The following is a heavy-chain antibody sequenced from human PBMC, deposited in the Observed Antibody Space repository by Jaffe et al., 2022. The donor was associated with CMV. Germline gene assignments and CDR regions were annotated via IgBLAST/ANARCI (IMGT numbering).Heavy chain of an antibody. CDR1: GFTFSSYS. CDR3: VREIGYYYDSKHAFDI. D-gene: IGHD3-22*01. CDR2: ISSSSSYI. J-gene: IGHJ3*02. Sequence: EVQLVESGGGLVKPGGSLRLSCAASGFTFSSYSMNWVRQAPGKGLEWVSSISSSSSYIYYADSVKGRFTISRDNAKNSLYLQMNSLRAEDTAVYYCVREIGYYYDSKHAFDIWGQGTMVTVSS. V-gene: IGHV3-21*01.